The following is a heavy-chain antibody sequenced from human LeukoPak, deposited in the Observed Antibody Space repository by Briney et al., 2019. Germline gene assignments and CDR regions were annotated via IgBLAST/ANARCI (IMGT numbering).Heavy chain of an antibody. CDR3: ARDSTYYYDSSGYPPDY. Sequence: PGGSLRLSCAASGFTFSSYSMNWVRQAPGKGLEWVSSISSSSSYIYYADSVKGRFTISRDNAKNSLYLQMNSLRAEDTAVYYCARDSTYYYDSSGYPPDYWGQGALVTVSS. D-gene: IGHD3-22*01. CDR2: ISSSSSYI. CDR1: GFTFSSYS. V-gene: IGHV3-21*01. J-gene: IGHJ4*02.